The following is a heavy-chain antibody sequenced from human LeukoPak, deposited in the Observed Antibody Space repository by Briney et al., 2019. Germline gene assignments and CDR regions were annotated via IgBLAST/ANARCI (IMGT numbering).Heavy chain of an antibody. CDR2: MYYSRST. CDR1: GGSISSYY. D-gene: IGHD3-22*01. J-gene: IGHJ3*02. V-gene: IGHV4-59*08. CDR3: ARHAYYYDRSGSYEAFDI. Sequence: SETLSLTCTVSGGSISSYYWSWIRQPPGKGLEWIGSMYYSRSTNYTPSLKSRVTVSVDTSKNQFSLKLSSVTAADTAVYYCARHAYYYDRSGSYEAFDIWGQGTMVTVSS.